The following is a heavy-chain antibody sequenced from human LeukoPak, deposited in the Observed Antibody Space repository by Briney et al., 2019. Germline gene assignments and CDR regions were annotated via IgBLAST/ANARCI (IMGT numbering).Heavy chain of an antibody. J-gene: IGHJ1*01. CDR1: GYSFTSYW. V-gene: IGHV5-51*01. D-gene: IGHD7-27*01. Sequence: GESLKISCKGSGYSFTSYWIAWVRQMPGQGLEWIGVVYPADSDTRYSQSFQGQVIISVDKSIKTAYLQWNNLKASDSAMYYCARPGDPDLAVYIQHWGQGTLVTVSS. CDR3: ARPGDPDLAVYIQH. CDR2: VYPADSDT.